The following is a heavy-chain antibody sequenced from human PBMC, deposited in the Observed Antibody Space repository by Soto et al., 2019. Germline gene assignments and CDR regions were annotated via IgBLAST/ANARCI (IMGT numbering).Heavy chain of an antibody. CDR1: GYTFTGYY. V-gene: IGHV1-2*02. D-gene: IGHD3-3*01. CDR3: AKGVSRVFGVVLSFAW. Sequence: ASVKVSCKASGYTFTGYYMHWVRQAPGQGLEWMGWINPNSGGTNYAQKFQGRVTISRDNSKNTLYLQMNSLRAEDTAVYYCAKGVSRVFGVVLSFAWWGQGTLVTVSS. J-gene: IGHJ4*02. CDR2: INPNSGGT.